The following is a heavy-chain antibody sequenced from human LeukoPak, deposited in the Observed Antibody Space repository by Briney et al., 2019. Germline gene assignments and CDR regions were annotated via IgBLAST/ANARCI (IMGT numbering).Heavy chain of an antibody. J-gene: IGHJ3*02. CDR1: GFTFSSYE. D-gene: IGHD3-22*01. CDR2: ISNSGYII. V-gene: IGHV3-48*03. Sequence: GGSLRLSCAASGFTFSSYEMNCVRQAPGKGLEWGSYISNSGYIIYYADSVKGRFTISRDNAKNSLYLQMNSLRAEDTAVYYCARSSGYDSSGYYYNVFDIWGQGTMVTVSS. CDR3: ARSSGYDSSGYYYNVFDI.